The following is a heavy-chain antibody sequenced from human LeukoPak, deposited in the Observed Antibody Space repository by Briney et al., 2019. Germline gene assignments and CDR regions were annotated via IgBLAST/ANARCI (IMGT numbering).Heavy chain of an antibody. Sequence: PGGSLRLSCAASGFTFSSYWMRWVRQAPGKGPEWVANIKEDGSEKYYADSVKGRFTISRDNAKNSLLLQMNSLSAEDTAVYLCVRGTRGGDYWGQGTLVTVSS. CDR3: VRGTRGGDY. J-gene: IGHJ4*02. D-gene: IGHD3-16*01. CDR2: IKEDGSEK. CDR1: GFTFSSYW. V-gene: IGHV3-7*01.